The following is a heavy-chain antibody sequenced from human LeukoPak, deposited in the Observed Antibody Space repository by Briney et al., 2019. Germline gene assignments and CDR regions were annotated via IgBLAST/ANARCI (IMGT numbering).Heavy chain of an antibody. CDR3: ARDPSGDVWGSHRYTGGFDY. J-gene: IGHJ4*02. D-gene: IGHD3-16*02. CDR1: GFTFSSYS. V-gene: IGHV3-21*01. CDR2: ISSSSSYI. Sequence: GGSLRLSCAASGFTFSSYSMNWVRQAPGKGLEWVSSISSSSSYIYYADSVKGRFTISRDNAKNSLYLQMNSLRAEDTAVYYCARDPSGDVWGSHRYTGGFDYWGRGTQVTVSS.